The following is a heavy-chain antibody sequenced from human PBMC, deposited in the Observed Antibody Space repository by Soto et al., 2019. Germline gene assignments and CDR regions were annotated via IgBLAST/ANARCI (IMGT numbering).Heavy chain of an antibody. D-gene: IGHD6-19*01. Sequence: GGSLRLSCAASGFTFSGSAMHWVRQASGKGLEWVGRIRSKANSYATAYAASVKGRFTISRDDSKNTAYLQMNSLKTEDTAVYYCVGVAVAGTEGDYWGQGTLVTVSS. V-gene: IGHV3-73*01. J-gene: IGHJ4*02. CDR1: GFTFSGSA. CDR2: IRSKANSYAT. CDR3: VGVAVAGTEGDY.